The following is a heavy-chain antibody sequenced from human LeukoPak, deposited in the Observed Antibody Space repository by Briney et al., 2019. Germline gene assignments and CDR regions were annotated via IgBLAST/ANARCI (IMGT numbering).Heavy chain of an antibody. D-gene: IGHD3-3*01. V-gene: IGHV4-30-4*01. Sequence: SETLSLTCTVSGGSISSGGYYWSWIRQPPGEGLEWIGYIYYSGSTYYNPSLKSRVTISVDTSKNQFSLKLSSVTAADTAVYYCARARTYYDFWSGYSHFDYWGQGTLVTVSS. J-gene: IGHJ4*02. CDR3: ARARTYYDFWSGYSHFDY. CDR2: IYYSGST. CDR1: GGSISSGGYY.